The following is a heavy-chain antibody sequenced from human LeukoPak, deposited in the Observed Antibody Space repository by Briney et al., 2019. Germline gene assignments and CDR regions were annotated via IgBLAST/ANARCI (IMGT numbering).Heavy chain of an antibody. Sequence: GGSLRLSCAASGFTFSDYWMSWVRQAPGKGLEWVANIKQDGSEKYYVDSVKGRFTTSRDNAKNSLYLQMNSLRAEDTAVYYCARRYFDYWGQGTLVTVSS. CDR3: ARRYFDY. CDR2: IKQDGSEK. V-gene: IGHV3-7*03. J-gene: IGHJ4*02. CDR1: GFTFSDYW.